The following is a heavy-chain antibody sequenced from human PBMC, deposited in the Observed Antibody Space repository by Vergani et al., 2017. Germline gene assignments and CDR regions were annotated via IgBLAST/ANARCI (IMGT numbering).Heavy chain of an antibody. V-gene: IGHV1-69*18. CDR2: IIPIFGTA. D-gene: IGHD3-3*01. CDR1: GGTFSSYA. CDR3: AKDFTPFYDFWSGYAKVDY. Sequence: QVQLVQSGAEVKKPGSSVKVSCKASGGTFSSYAISWVRQAPGQGLEWMGRIIPIFGTANYAQKFQGRVTITADESTSTAYMELSSLRSEDTAVYYCAKDFTPFYDFWSGYAKVDYWGQGTLVTVSS. J-gene: IGHJ4*02.